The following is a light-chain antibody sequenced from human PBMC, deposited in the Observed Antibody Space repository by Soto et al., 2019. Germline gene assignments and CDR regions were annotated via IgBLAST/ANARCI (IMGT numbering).Light chain of an antibody. Sequence: DIQMTQSPSTLSASVGDRVSITCRASQRISSWLAWHQQKPGKAPKVLIYKASSLESGVPSRFSGSGSGTEFTLTISSLQPDDFATYYCQQYNSYPITFGQGTRLEIK. CDR3: QQYNSYPIT. CDR1: QRISSW. J-gene: IGKJ5*01. V-gene: IGKV1-5*03. CDR2: KAS.